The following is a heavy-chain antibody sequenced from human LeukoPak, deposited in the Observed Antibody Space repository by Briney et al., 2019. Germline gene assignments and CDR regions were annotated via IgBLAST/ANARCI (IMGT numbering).Heavy chain of an antibody. CDR3: ARDGPTAAPFDY. CDR1: GYRFTSYD. CDR2: INPSGGST. Sequence: ASVKVSCKASGYRFTSYDMHWVRQAPGQGLESMGIINPSGGSTSYAQRFQGRVAMTRDTSTTTVYMEVNSLTSEDTAVYFCARDGPTAAPFDYWGQGTLVTVSS. J-gene: IGHJ4*02. V-gene: IGHV1-46*01. D-gene: IGHD2-2*01.